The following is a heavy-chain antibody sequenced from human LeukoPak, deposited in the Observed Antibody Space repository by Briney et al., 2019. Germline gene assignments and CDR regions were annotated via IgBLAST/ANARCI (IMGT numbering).Heavy chain of an antibody. Sequence: GGSLRLSCAASGFTFSSYWMSWVRQAPGKGLEWVANIKQDGSEKYYVDSVKGRFTISRDNAKNSLYLQMNSLRAEDTAVYYCARDLQCASDYMDVWGKGTTVTVSS. CDR3: ARDLQCASDYMDV. J-gene: IGHJ6*03. CDR2: IKQDGSEK. CDR1: GFTFSSYW. D-gene: IGHD3-10*01. V-gene: IGHV3-7*01.